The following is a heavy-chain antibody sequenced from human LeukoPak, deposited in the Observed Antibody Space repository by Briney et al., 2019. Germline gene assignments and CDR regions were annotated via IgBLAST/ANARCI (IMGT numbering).Heavy chain of an antibody. CDR1: GFSVSSNY. V-gene: IGHV3-53*01. J-gene: IGHJ4*02. CDR3: ARDETGYYFDY. D-gene: IGHD7-27*01. CDR2: IYSAETT. Sequence: GSLRLSCAVSGFSVSSNYMSWVRQAPGKGLEWVSVIYSAETTYYVDSVKGRFTISRDNSKNTVYLQMNSLRADDTAVYYCARDETGYYFDYWGQGILVTVSS.